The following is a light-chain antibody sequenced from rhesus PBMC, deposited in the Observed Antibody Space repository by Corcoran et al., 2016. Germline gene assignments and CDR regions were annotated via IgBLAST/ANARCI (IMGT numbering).Light chain of an antibody. CDR2: QVS. CDR3: MQGTHWPLT. J-gene: IGKJ4*01. V-gene: IGKV2S9*01. CDR1: QSLVHSDGKTY. Sequence: DVLLTQSPLSLPVTLGQPASISCRSSQSLVHSDGKTYLSWLHQKPGQPPRRLIYQVSNRDSGVPERFSGRGAGTDFNLKSSRVEAEDVGVYYCMQGTHWPLTFGGGTKVDLK.